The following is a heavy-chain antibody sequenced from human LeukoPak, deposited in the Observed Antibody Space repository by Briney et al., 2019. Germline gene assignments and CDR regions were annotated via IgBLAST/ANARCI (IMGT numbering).Heavy chain of an antibody. V-gene: IGHV4-34*01. D-gene: IGHD1-26*01. Sequence: SETLSLTCTVSGGSISSYYWSWVRQPPGKGLEWIGEINHSGSTNYNPSLKSRVTISVDTSKNQFSLKLSSVTAADTAVYYCARGGWVGATQLYYFDYWGQGTLVTVSS. J-gene: IGHJ4*02. CDR1: GGSISSYY. CDR2: INHSGST. CDR3: ARGGWVGATQLYYFDY.